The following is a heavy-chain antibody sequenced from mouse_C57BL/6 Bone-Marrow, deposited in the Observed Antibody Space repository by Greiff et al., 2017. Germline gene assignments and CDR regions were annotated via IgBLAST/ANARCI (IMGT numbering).Heavy chain of an antibody. V-gene: IGHV1-50*01. CDR3: ARLGSDYYGSSYWYFDV. D-gene: IGHD1-1*01. Sequence: QVQLQQPGAELVKPGASVKLSCKASGYTFTSYWMQWVKQRPGQGLEWIGEIDPSDSYTNYNQKFKGKATLTVDTSSSTAYMQLSSLTSEDSAVYYYARLGSDYYGSSYWYFDVWGTGSTVTVSS. CDR2: IDPSDSYT. J-gene: IGHJ1*03. CDR1: GYTFTSYW.